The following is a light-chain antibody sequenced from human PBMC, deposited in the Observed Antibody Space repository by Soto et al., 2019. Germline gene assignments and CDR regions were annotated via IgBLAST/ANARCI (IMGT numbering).Light chain of an antibody. CDR1: LAVNTY. CDR3: QHRQHWPPLT. V-gene: IGKV3-11*01. CDR2: HTS. Sequence: ETVLTQSPATLSLSPGERATLSCRASLAVNTYLAWYQQKPGQAPRLLIYHTSNRAAGIPARFSGSGSETDVSLTISSLEAEDFAIYYCQHRQHWPPLTFGQGTRLENK. J-gene: IGKJ5*01.